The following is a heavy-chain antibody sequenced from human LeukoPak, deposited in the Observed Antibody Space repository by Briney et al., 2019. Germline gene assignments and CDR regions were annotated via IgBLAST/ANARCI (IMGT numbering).Heavy chain of an antibody. Sequence: SVKVSCKASGGTFSSYAISWVRQAPGQGLEWMGGIIPIFGTANYAQKFQGRVTITADESTSTAYMELRSLRSEDTAVYYCARDRYSGYDNPFDYWGQGTLVTVSS. V-gene: IGHV1-69*13. CDR2: IIPIFGTA. CDR1: GGTFSSYA. CDR3: ARDRYSGYDNPFDY. D-gene: IGHD5-12*01. J-gene: IGHJ4*02.